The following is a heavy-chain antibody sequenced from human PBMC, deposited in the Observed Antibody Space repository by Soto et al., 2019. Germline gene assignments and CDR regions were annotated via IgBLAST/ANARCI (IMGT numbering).Heavy chain of an antibody. CDR1: GFTFSSFH. V-gene: IGHV3-48*02. J-gene: IGHJ6*02. CDR3: ARVVVVIPPGYYYAMDV. CDR2: ITSSIDTI. D-gene: IGHD3-22*01. Sequence: GSLRLSCAASGFTFSSFHMNWVRQAPGRGLEWVAYITSSIDTIYYSDSVKGRFTISRDNGKNSLFLQMNSLRDEDTAVYYCARVVVVIPPGYYYAMDVWGQGTTVTVSS.